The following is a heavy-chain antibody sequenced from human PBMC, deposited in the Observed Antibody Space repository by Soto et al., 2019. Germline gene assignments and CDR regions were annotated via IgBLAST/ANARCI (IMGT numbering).Heavy chain of an antibody. CDR1: GYTFTRYT. J-gene: IGHJ5*02. V-gene: IGHV1-3*01. CDR3: ARGNSTGQLGP. Sequence: GASVKVSCKASGYTFTRYTMNWVRQAPGQRLEWMGWINPDNGNTKSSQKFQDRVIITRDTSASTAYMDLSSLRSEDTAVYYCARGNSTGQLGPWGQGTLVTVSS. D-gene: IGHD2-2*01. CDR2: INPDNGNT.